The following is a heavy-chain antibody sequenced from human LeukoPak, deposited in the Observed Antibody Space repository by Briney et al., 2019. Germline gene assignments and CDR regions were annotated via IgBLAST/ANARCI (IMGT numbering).Heavy chain of an antibody. CDR1: GGSISSYY. CDR2: IYPGGST. Sequence: SETLSLTCTVSGGSISSYYWSWIRQPAGKGRELIGRIYPGGSTNYNPSLKSRVTMSVDTSKNQFSLKLSSVTAADTAVYYCARAPTGTGGWNWFDPWGQGTLVTVSS. D-gene: IGHD1-1*01. J-gene: IGHJ5*02. V-gene: IGHV4-4*07. CDR3: ARAPTGTGGWNWFDP.